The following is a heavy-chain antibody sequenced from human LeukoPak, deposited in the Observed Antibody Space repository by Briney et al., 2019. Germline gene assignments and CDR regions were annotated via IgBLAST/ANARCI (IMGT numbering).Heavy chain of an antibody. CDR2: INPNNGDT. J-gene: IGHJ4*02. V-gene: IGHV1-2*02. Sequence: GASVKVSCKTSGYTFTGYYIHWVRQAPRQGLEWMGWINPNNGDTNFAQKFQGRVTMTRDTSLGTAYMELSSLTSDDTAVYYCVRDGGMDYWGQGSLVTVSS. D-gene: IGHD2-15*01. CDR3: VRDGGMDY. CDR1: GYTFTGYY.